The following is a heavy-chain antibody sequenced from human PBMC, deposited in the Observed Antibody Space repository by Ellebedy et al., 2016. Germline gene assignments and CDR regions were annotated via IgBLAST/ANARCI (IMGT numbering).Heavy chain of an antibody. D-gene: IGHD5-18*01. CDR3: ARNRGYSYDDAFDI. Sequence: GESLKISXAASGFTFSSYAMHWVRQAPGKGLEWVAVISYDGSNKYYADSVKGRFTISRDNSKNTLYLQMNSLRAEDTAVYYCARNRGYSYDDAFDIWGQGTMVTVSS. CDR1: GFTFSSYA. CDR2: ISYDGSNK. J-gene: IGHJ3*02. V-gene: IGHV3-30*04.